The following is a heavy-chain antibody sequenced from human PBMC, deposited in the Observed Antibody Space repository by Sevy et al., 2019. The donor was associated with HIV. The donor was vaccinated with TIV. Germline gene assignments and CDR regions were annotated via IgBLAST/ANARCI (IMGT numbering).Heavy chain of an antibody. CDR2: IYSGGST. J-gene: IGHJ3*02. Sequence: GGSLRLSCAASGFTVSSNYMSWVRQAPGKGLEWVSVIYSGGSTYYADSVKGRFTISRDNSKNTLYLQMNSLRAEDTAVYHCARARSHDAFDIWGQGTMVTVSS. CDR3: ARARSHDAFDI. CDR1: GFTVSSNY. V-gene: IGHV3-53*01.